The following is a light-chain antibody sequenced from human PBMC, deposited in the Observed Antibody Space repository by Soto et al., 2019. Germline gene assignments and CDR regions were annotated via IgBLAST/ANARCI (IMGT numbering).Light chain of an antibody. CDR2: EVS. CDR1: SSDIGIYNY. Sequence: QSVLAQPASVSGSPGQSITISCTGTSSDIGIYNYVSWYQQPPGKAPKLIIYEVSNRPSGLSNRFSGSKSGNTASLTISGLQAEDEADYYCSSYTSTSTRVRFGTGTKVTV. V-gene: IGLV2-14*01. J-gene: IGLJ1*01. CDR3: SSYTSTSTRVR.